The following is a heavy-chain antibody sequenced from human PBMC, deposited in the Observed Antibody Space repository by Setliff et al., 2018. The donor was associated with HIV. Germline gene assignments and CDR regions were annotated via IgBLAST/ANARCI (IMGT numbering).Heavy chain of an antibody. J-gene: IGHJ5*02. CDR1: GASTSSYY. Sequence: SETLSLTCTVSGASTSSYYWSWIRQSPGKRLEWIGYIHYSGSTNYNPSLNSRVAILIDTSKNQFSLKLTSVTAADTAVYYCVGGGYSSPNWFDPWGQGTLVTVSS. D-gene: IGHD6-13*01. V-gene: IGHV4-59*01. CDR2: IHYSGST. CDR3: VGGGYSSPNWFDP.